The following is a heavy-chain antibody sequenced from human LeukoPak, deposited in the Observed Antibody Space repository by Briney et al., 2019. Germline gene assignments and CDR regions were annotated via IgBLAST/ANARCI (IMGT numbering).Heavy chain of an antibody. CDR2: IYYSGST. CDR1: GGSISSYY. Sequence: SETLSPTCTVSGGSISSYYWSWIRQPPGKGLEWIGYIYYSGSTNYNPSLKSRVTISVDTSKNQFSLKLSSVTAADTAVYYCARGVGVLRYFDWYKGGDYFDYWGQGTLVTVSS. D-gene: IGHD3-9*01. V-gene: IGHV4-59*01. CDR3: ARGVGVLRYFDWYKGGDYFDY. J-gene: IGHJ4*02.